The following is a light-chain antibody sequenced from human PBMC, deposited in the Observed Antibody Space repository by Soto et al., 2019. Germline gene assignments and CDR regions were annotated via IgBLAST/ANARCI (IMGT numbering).Light chain of an antibody. V-gene: IGKV3-15*01. CDR3: HQHNNWPYT. Sequence: EIVMTQSPATLSVSPGERATLSCRASQSVSSSLAWYQQKPGQAPRLLIYGASTRATGIPARFSGSGSGTEFTLTISSLQSEDFGLYYCHQHNNWPYTFGQGTKLEIK. CDR2: GAS. CDR1: QSVSSS. J-gene: IGKJ2*01.